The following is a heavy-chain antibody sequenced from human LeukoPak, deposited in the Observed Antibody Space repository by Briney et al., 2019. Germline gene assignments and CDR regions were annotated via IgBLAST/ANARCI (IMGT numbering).Heavy chain of an antibody. CDR1: GYTFTGYY. J-gene: IGHJ6*03. CDR3: ARAPYSSSWYDGWDGYYYYMDV. V-gene: IGHV1-2*02. Sequence: ASVKVSCKASGYTFTGYYMHWVRQAPGQGLEWMGWINPNSGGTNYAQKFQGRVTMTRDTSISTAYMELSRLRSEDTAVYYCARAPYSSSWYDGWDGYYYYMDVWGKGTTVTISS. CDR2: INPNSGGT. D-gene: IGHD6-13*01.